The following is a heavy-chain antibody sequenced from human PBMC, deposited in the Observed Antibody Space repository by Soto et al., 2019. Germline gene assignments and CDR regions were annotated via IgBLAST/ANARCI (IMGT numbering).Heavy chain of an antibody. Sequence: PGGSLRLSCAASEFTFSSSGIHWVRQAPGGGREGVAVIWYDGSNKYYADSVKGRFTISIDKSKNTVDLQMNTLRVEDTAMYYCARDTSYYGMDLWGQGATVTVSS. J-gene: IGHJ6*02. V-gene: IGHV3-33*01. CDR2: IWYDGSNK. D-gene: IGHD1-26*01. CDR3: ARDTSYYGMDL. CDR1: EFTFSSSG.